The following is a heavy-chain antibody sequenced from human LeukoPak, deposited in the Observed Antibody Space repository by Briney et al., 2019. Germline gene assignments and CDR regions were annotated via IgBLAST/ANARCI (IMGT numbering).Heavy chain of an antibody. J-gene: IGHJ4*02. CDR2: IYHSGST. CDR1: GYSISSGYY. CDR3: ARVGQWELLRGFYFDY. Sequence: PSETLSLTCTVSGYSISSGYYWGWIRQPPGKGLEWIGSIYHSGSTYYNPSLKSRVTISVDTSKNQFSLKLSSVTAADTAVYYCARVGQWELLRGFYFDYWGQGTLVTVSS. V-gene: IGHV4-38-2*02. D-gene: IGHD1-26*01.